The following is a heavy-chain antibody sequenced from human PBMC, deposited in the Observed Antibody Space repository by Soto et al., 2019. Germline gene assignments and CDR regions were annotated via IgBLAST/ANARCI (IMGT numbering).Heavy chain of an antibody. V-gene: IGHV1-8*01. CDR2: MNPNSGNT. D-gene: IGHD2-2*01. CDR3: ARGPLSVVPAAPVDAFDI. CDR1: GYTFTSYD. J-gene: IGHJ3*02. Sequence: ASVKVSCKASGYTFTSYDINWVRQATGQGPEWMGWMNPNSGNTGYAQKFQGRVTMTRNTSISTAYMELSSLRSEDTAVYYCARGPLSVVPAAPVDAFDIWGQGTMVTVSS.